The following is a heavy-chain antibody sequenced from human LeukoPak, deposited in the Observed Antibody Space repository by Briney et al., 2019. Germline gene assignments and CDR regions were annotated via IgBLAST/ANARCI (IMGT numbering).Heavy chain of an antibody. D-gene: IGHD6-13*01. CDR2: INHSGST. CDR3: ARGRSIAAAAPYWYFDL. Sequence: SEALSLTCAVYGGSFSGYYWSWIRQPPGKGLEWIGEINHSGSTNYNPSLESRVTISVDTSKNQFSLKLSSVTAADTAVYYCARGRSIAAAAPYWYFDLWGCGTLVTVSS. J-gene: IGHJ2*01. CDR1: GGSFSGYY. V-gene: IGHV4-34*01.